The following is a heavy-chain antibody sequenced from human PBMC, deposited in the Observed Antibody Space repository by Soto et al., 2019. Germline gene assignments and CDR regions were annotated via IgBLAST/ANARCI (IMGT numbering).Heavy chain of an antibody. Sequence: GASVKVSGKDSGGTDSSYAISGVRQAPGQGLEWMGGIIPIFGTANYAQKFQGRVTITADESTSTAYMERTSGRSEDTAEYYCARMTTVRGVIHRFDRW. CDR2: IIPIFGTA. J-gene: IGHJ5*02. V-gene: IGHV1-69*13. CDR3: ARMTTVRGVIHRFDR. CDR1: GGTDSSYA. D-gene: IGHD3-10*01.